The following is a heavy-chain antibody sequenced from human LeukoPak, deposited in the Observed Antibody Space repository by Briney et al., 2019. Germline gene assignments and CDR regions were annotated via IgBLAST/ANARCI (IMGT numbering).Heavy chain of an antibody. Sequence: GGSLRLSCEASGFTFSIFPMHWVRQAPGKGLEWVALISSGSEKYYADSVKGRFTISRDNSKNMLYLQMNSLRADDTAVYYCARDLELTAVYYFDSWGQGTLVIVSS. J-gene: IGHJ4*02. CDR3: ARDLELTAVYYFDS. D-gene: IGHD3-3*01. V-gene: IGHV3-30*04. CDR2: ISSGSEK. CDR1: GFTFSIFP.